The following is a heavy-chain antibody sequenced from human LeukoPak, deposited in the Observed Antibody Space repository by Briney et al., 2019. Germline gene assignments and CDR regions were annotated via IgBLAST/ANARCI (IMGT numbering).Heavy chain of an antibody. CDR1: GFTFSNYW. J-gene: IGHJ3*02. CDR3: AKDGTLTTIFGVAQDAFDI. Sequence: GGSLRLSCAASGFTFSNYWMRWVRQAPGKGLEWVANIKEDGTDKNYMDSVKGRFTISRDNAKNSLFLQMNSLRAEDTAVYYCAKDGTLTTIFGVAQDAFDIWGQGTMVTVSS. D-gene: IGHD3-3*01. CDR2: IKEDGTDK. V-gene: IGHV3-7*01.